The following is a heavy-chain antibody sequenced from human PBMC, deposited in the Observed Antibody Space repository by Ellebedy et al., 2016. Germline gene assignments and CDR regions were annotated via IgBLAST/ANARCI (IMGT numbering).Heavy chain of an antibody. CDR3: AKGSRINTVRGVISYYYYMDV. Sequence: GESLKISCAASGFTFSSFAMSWVRQAPGKGLEWVSSLSGSGSNTYYADSVKGRFTISRDNYVNTLYLQMNSLRAGDTAVYYCAKGSRINTVRGVISYYYYMDVWGKGTTVTVSS. CDR2: LSGSGSNT. D-gene: IGHD3-10*01. CDR1: GFTFSSFA. J-gene: IGHJ6*03. V-gene: IGHV3-23*01.